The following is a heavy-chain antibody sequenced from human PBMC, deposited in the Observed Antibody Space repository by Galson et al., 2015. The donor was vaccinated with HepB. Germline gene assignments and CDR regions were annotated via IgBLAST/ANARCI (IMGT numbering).Heavy chain of an antibody. J-gene: IGHJ5*02. Sequence: CAISGDSVSSNSAAWNWIRQSPSRDLEWLGRTCYRSKWCNDYAESVKSRMTIKPDTSKNEFSLQLNSVTPEDTAVYYCARGPSGSYWGRWFDLWGQGIPVTVSS. CDR1: GDSVSSNSAA. V-gene: IGHV6-1*01. CDR2: TCYRSKWCN. CDR3: ARGPSGSYWGRWFDL. D-gene: IGHD1-26*01.